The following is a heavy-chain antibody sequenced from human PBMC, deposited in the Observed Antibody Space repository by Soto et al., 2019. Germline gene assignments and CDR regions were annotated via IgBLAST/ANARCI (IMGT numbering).Heavy chain of an antibody. CDR1: GGSISNYY. D-gene: IGHD4-4*01. CDR2: IYHSGST. Sequence: PSETLSLTCTVSGGSISNYYWSWIRQPPGKGLEWIGYIYHSGSTNYNPSLKSRITISIDRSKNQLSLKLSSVTAADTAVYYCARGMTTVTTLDYWGQGTLVTVS. V-gene: IGHV4-59*12. CDR3: ARGMTTVTTLDY. J-gene: IGHJ4*02.